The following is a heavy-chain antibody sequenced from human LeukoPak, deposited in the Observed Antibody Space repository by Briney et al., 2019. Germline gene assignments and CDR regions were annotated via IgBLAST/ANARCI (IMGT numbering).Heavy chain of an antibody. CDR2: IIPILGIA. CDR3: ARGGIAAAGTDWFDP. D-gene: IGHD6-13*01. Sequence: GASVKVSCKASGGTFSGYAISWVRQAPGQGLEWMGRIIPILGIANYAQKFQGRVTITADKSTSTAYMELSSLRSEDTAVYYCARGGIAAAGTDWFDPWGQGTLVTVSS. V-gene: IGHV1-69*04. J-gene: IGHJ5*02. CDR1: GGTFSGYA.